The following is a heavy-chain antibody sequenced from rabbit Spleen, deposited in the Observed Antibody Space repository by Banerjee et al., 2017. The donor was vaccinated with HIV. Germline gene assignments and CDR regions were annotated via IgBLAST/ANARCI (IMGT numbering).Heavy chain of an antibody. D-gene: IGHD6-1*01. V-gene: IGHV1S47*01. CDR1: GFDFSSNA. Sequence: QEQLVESGGGLVQPEGSLTLTCKAAGFDFSSNAMCWVRQAPGKGLEWIACIDLGDGSTYDASWVNGRFSISRSTSLKTVTLQMTSLTAADTATYFCARLFAYAGYAGFGYATLDYFDLWAQAPWSPS. J-gene: IGHJ4*01. CDR3: ARLFAYAGYAGFGYATLDYFDL. CDR2: IDLGDGST.